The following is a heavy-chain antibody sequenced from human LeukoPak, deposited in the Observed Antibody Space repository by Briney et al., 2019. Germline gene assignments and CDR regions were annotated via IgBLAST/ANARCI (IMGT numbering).Heavy chain of an antibody. J-gene: IGHJ6*04. CDR2: ISYDGSNK. D-gene: IGHD3-10*02. CDR3: AELGITMIGGV. Sequence: PGRSLRLSCEASGFNFRSYGMHWVRQAPGKGLEWVAVISYDGSNKYFAGSVEGRFTISRDNAKNSLYLQMNSLRAEDTAVYYCAELGITMIGGVWGKGATVTISS. V-gene: IGHV3-30*18. CDR1: GFNFRSYG.